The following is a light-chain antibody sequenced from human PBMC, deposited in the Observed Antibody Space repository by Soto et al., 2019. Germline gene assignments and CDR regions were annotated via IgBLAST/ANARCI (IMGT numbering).Light chain of an antibody. V-gene: IGLV6-57*02. J-gene: IGLJ2*01. Sequence: NFMLTQPHSVSESPGKTVTISCTGSSGNIASNFVRWYQRRPGSAPTTVIYEDYQRPSGVPDRFSGSIDSSSNSASLTISGLKTEDEADYFCQSFDSGNVVFGGGTKLTVL. CDR1: SGNIASNF. CDR2: EDY. CDR3: QSFDSGNVV.